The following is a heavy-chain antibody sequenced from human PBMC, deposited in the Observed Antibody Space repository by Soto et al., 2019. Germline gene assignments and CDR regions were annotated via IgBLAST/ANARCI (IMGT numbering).Heavy chain of an antibody. D-gene: IGHD6-13*01. V-gene: IGHV4-31*03. CDR1: GGSISSGGYY. J-gene: IGHJ6*02. CDR2: IYYSGST. Sequence: SETLSLTCTVSGGSISSGGYYWSWIRQHPGKGLEWIGYIYYSGSTYYNPSLKSRVTISVDTSKNQFSLKLSSVTAADTAVYYCARQDGSSTTNYYYYGMDVWGQGTTVTVS. CDR3: ARQDGSSTTNYYYYGMDV.